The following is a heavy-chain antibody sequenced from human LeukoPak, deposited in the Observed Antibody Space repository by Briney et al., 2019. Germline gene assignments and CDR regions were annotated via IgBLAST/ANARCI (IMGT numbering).Heavy chain of an antibody. CDR2: IYYSGST. Sequence: PSETLSLTCTVSGGSISSYYWSWIRQPPGKGLEWIGYIYYSGSTNYNPSLKSRVTISVDTSKNQFSLKLSSVTAADTAVYYCARYTYYYDSSGYYLDNWFDPWGQGTLVTVSS. V-gene: IGHV4-59*01. CDR3: ARYTYYYDSSGYYLDNWFDP. CDR1: GGSISSYY. D-gene: IGHD3-22*01. J-gene: IGHJ5*02.